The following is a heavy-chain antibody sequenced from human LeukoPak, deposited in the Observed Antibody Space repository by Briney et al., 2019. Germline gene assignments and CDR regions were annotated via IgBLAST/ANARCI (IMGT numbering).Heavy chain of an antibody. CDR2: IIDTGGGT. V-gene: IGHV3-23*01. D-gene: IGHD3-10*01. CDR1: GFSFSSFA. CDR3: AKFNGHPTTNYYMDV. Sequence: GGSLRLSCAASGFSFSSFAMTWVRQAPGKGLEWVSGIIDTGGGTYYADSVKGRFTISRDNSKNTLFLQMNSLRAEDTAVYYCAKFNGHPTTNYYMDVWGEGTTVTVSS. J-gene: IGHJ6*04.